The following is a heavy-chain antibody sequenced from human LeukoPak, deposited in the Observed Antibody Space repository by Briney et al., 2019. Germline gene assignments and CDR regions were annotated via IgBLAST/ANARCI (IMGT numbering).Heavy chain of an antibody. Sequence: GGSLRLSCEASGFTFTNAWMTWVRQAPGKGLEWVGRIKSKTDGGTTEYAATVKGRFTISRDDSKNTLFLQMDSLKTEDTAEYYCATFPSPWGQGTLVTVSS. J-gene: IGHJ5*02. CDR2: IKSKTDGGTT. CDR1: GFTFTNAW. V-gene: IGHV3-15*01. CDR3: ATFPSP.